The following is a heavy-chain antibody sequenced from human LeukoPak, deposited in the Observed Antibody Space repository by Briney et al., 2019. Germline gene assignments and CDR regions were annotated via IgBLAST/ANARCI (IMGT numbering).Heavy chain of an antibody. CDR1: GFTFGDYS. CDR3: TRDHDFWSGPFDV. V-gene: IGHV3-49*04. J-gene: IGHJ6*04. Sequence: GGSLRLSCTASGFTFGDYSLSWVRQAPEKGREWVGFIRRKGYGGTTEYAPSVKGRFIISRDDSKSTAYLQMNSLKTEDTAVYYCTRDHDFWSGPFDVWGKGTTVTVSS. D-gene: IGHD3-3*01. CDR2: IRRKGYGGTT.